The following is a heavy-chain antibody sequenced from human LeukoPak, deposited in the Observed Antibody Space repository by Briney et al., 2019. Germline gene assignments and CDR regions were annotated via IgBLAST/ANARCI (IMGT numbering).Heavy chain of an antibody. Sequence: KPSETLSLTCNVSGGSIRGYYWSWIRQPPGKGLEWIGYIYSSGSTNFNPSLKSRVTMSVDTSKNQFSLKVNSVTAADTAVYYCARVYDSGSQAYFYYMDVWCKGTTVTISS. V-gene: IGHV4-59*01. CDR1: GGSIRGYY. CDR2: IYSSGST. CDR3: ARVYDSGSQAYFYYMDV. D-gene: IGHD3-10*01. J-gene: IGHJ6*03.